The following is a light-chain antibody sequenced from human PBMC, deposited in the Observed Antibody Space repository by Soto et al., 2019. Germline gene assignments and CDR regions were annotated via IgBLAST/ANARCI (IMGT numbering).Light chain of an antibody. CDR2: DVS. V-gene: IGLV2-14*01. Sequence: QSVLTQPASVSGSPGQSITISCTGTSSDIGAYRYVSWYQQHAGKAPKLMIFDVSNRPSGVSNRFSGSKSGNTASLTISGLQPEDEADYYCSSYTSSATPVVFGGGTQLTVL. CDR3: SSYTSSATPVV. CDR1: SSDIGAYRY. J-gene: IGLJ2*01.